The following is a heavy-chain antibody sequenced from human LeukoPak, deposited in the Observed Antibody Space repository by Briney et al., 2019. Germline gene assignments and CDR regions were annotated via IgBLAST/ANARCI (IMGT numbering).Heavy chain of an antibody. J-gene: IGHJ4*02. CDR1: GFTFSTFA. D-gene: IGHD2-8*02. V-gene: IGHV3-23*01. Sequence: GGTLRLSCAASGFTFSTFAMIWVRQPPGKGLEWVSSIFPSGGEVHYADSVRGRFTISRDNSKSTLSLQMNSLRAEDTAIYYCATYRQVLLPFESWGQGTLVTVSS. CDR2: IFPSGGEV. CDR3: ATYRQVLLPFES.